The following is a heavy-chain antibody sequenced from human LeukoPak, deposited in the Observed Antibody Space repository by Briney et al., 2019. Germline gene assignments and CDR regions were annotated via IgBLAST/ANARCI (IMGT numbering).Heavy chain of an antibody. D-gene: IGHD6-19*01. CDR2: ISSSSSYI. CDR3: ARDIFRLVGNQQWPYYYYGMDV. J-gene: IGHJ6*02. Sequence: PGGSLRLSCAASGFTFSSYSMNWVRQAPGKWLEWVSSISSSSSYIYYADSVKGRFTISRDNAKNSLYLQMNSLRAEDTAVYYCARDIFRLVGNQQWPYYYYGMDVWGQGTTVTVSS. V-gene: IGHV3-21*01. CDR1: GFTFSSYS.